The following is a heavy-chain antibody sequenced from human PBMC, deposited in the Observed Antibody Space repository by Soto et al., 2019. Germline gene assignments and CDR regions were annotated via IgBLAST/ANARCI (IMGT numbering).Heavy chain of an antibody. D-gene: IGHD2-15*01. J-gene: IGHJ6*02. V-gene: IGHV3-15*07. CDR1: GLTISNAW. Sequence: EVQLVDSGGGFIYPGGSLRLSCAASGLTISNAWMNWVRQAPGKGLEWVGRIKTNTEGGTTDYXAAVKGRFTVSRDXSXXXXXXXXXXXXXEXTXVYYCTTGSVEGVWGQGTMVTVSS. CDR2: IKTNTEGGTT. CDR3: TTGSVEGV.